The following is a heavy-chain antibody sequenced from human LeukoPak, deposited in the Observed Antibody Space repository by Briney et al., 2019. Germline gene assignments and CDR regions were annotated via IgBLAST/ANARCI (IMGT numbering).Heavy chain of an antibody. CDR2: ISGSGGST. J-gene: IGHJ4*02. D-gene: IGHD1-26*01. CDR3: AKDGSYYNFDY. Sequence: GGSLRLSCAASGFTFSNYAMSWVRQAPGKGLEWVSAISGSGGSTYYADSVKGRFTISRDNSKNTLYLQMNSLRAEDTALYYCAKDGSYYNFDYWGQGTLVTVSS. CDR1: GFTFSNYA. V-gene: IGHV3-23*01.